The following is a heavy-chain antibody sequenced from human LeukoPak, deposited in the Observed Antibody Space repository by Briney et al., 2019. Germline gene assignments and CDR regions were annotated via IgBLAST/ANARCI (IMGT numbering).Heavy chain of an antibody. J-gene: IGHJ2*01. Sequence: SETLSLTCTVSGGSISSYYWSWIRQPAGKGLEWIGRIYTSGSTNYNPSLKSRVTMSVDTSKNQFSLKLSSVTAADTAVYYCARLRWELRDWYFDLWGRGTLVTVSS. D-gene: IGHD1-26*01. CDR2: IYTSGST. CDR3: ARLRWELRDWYFDL. CDR1: GGSISSYY. V-gene: IGHV4-4*07.